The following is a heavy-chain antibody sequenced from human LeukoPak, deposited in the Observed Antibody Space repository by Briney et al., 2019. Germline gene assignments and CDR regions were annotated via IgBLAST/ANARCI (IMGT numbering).Heavy chain of an antibody. CDR2: SRNKGRGYST. J-gene: IGHJ4*02. Sequence: GGSLRLSCAASGFTFSDHHMDWVRQAPGKGLEWIGRSRNKGRGYSTVFAASVKGRFTISRDDSKNTLYLQMNSLKTEDTALYYCTSYPGRDFDYWGQGTLVTVSS. CDR3: TSYPGRDFDY. D-gene: IGHD3-10*01. CDR1: GFTFSDHH. V-gene: IGHV3-72*01.